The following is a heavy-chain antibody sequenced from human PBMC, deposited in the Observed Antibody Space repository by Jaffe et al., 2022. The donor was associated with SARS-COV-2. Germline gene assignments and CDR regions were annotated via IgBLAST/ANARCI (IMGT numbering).Heavy chain of an antibody. CDR1: GFTFSSYG. CDR3: AMVRAQDRFDY. CDR2: ISYDGSNK. D-gene: IGHD2-15*01. J-gene: IGHJ4*02. Sequence: QVQLVESGGGVVQPGRSLRLSCAASGFTFSSYGMHWVRQAPGKGLEWVAVISYDGSNKYYADSVKGRFTISRDNSKNTLYLQMNSLRAEDTAVYYCAMVRAQDRFDYWGQGTLVTVSS. V-gene: IGHV3-30*03.